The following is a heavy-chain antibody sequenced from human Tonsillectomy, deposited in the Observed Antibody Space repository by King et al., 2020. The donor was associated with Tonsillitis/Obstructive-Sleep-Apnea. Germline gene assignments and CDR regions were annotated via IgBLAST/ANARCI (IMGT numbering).Heavy chain of an antibody. CDR2: INHSGST. J-gene: IGHJ6*03. D-gene: IGHD4/OR15-4a*01. CDR3: ATTSGANNLCYMDV. CDR1: GGSFSGYY. Sequence: VQLQQWGAGLLKPSETLSLTCAVYGGSFSGYYWSWIRQPPGKGLEWIGEINHSGSTNYNPSLKSRVTISVDTSKNQFSLKVSSVTAADTAVFYCATTSGANNLCYMDVWGKGTTVTVSS. V-gene: IGHV4-34*01.